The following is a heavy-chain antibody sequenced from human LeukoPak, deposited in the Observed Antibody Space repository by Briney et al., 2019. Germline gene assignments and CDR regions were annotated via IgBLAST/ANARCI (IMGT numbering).Heavy chain of an antibody. D-gene: IGHD1-1*01. CDR3: ARVDRYNLYLDV. Sequence: AASVKVSCKASGGSFSTYTITWVRQAPGQGLEWMGGIMPKFGAPNYAQKFQGRVTVTTDESTSTAYMELSSLRFEDTAIYYCARVDRYNLYLDVWGKGTTVTVSS. CDR2: IMPKFGAP. CDR1: GGSFSTYT. V-gene: IGHV1-69*05. J-gene: IGHJ6*03.